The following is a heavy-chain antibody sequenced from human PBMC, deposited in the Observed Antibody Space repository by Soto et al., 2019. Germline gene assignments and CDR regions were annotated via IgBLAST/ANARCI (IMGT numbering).Heavy chain of an antibody. D-gene: IGHD6-6*01. Sequence: PGGSLRLSCAASGFTFSSYGMHWVRQAPGKGLEWVAVISYDGSNKYYADSVKGRFTISRDNSKNTLYLQMNSLRAEDTAVYYCAIAPGEYSSSPIQYNWFDPWGQGTLVTVSS. V-gene: IGHV3-30*03. J-gene: IGHJ5*02. CDR3: AIAPGEYSSSPIQYNWFDP. CDR1: GFTFSSYG. CDR2: ISYDGSNK.